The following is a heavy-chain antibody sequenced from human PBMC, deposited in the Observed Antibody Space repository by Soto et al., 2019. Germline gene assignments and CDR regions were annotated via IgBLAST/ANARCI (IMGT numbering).Heavy chain of an antibody. CDR1: GYTFTSYD. CDR2: MNPNSGNT. V-gene: IGHV1-8*01. D-gene: IGHD4-17*01. Sequence: ASVKVSCKASGYTFTSYDINWVRQATGQGLEWMGWMNPNSGNTGYAQKFQGRVTMTRNTSISTAYMELSSLRSEDTAVYYCARGPSLYDYGDYDYYYMDVWGKGTTVTVSS. CDR3: ARGPSLYDYGDYDYYYMDV. J-gene: IGHJ6*03.